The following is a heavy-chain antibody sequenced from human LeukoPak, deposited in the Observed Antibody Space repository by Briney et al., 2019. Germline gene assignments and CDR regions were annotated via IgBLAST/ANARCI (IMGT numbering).Heavy chain of an antibody. J-gene: IGHJ4*02. D-gene: IGHD6-13*01. CDR1: GFTFSSYR. Sequence: GGSLRLSCAASGFTFSSYRMNWVRQAPGRGLEWVASISSGTTHISYVDAVKGRFTISRDNAKNSLYLQMNSLRAEDTAVYYCARGGSSSWYYFDYWGQGTLVTVSS. V-gene: IGHV3-21*01. CDR2: ISSGTTHI. CDR3: ARGGSSSWYYFDY.